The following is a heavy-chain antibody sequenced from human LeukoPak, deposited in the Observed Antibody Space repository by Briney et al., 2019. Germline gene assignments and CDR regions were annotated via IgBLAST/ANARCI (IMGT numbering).Heavy chain of an antibody. V-gene: IGHV3-7*01. D-gene: IGHD1-26*01. CDR3: WEGFLRAPED. J-gene: IGHJ4*02. CDR2: IHQDGSET. Sequence: GGSLRLSCAASGYTFSSHWMSWVRQAPGKGLEWVANIHQDGSETYYVDSVKGRFTISRDNAKNSLFLQMNSLRAEDTAVYYCWEGFLRAPEDLGQGTLVTVSS. CDR1: GYTFSSHW.